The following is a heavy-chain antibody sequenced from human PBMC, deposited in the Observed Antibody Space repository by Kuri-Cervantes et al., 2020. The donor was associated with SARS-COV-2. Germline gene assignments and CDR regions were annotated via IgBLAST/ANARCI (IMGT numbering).Heavy chain of an antibody. CDR3: ARGPRVYDILTGYYCAFDI. CDR2: ISSSSSYI. V-gene: IGHV3-21*01. J-gene: IGHJ3*02. Sequence: GESLKISCAASGFTFSSYSMNWVRQAPGRGLEWVSSISSSSSYIYYADSVKGRFTISRDNAKNSLYLQMNSLRAEDTAVYCCARGPRVYDILTGYYCAFDIWGQGTMVTVSS. D-gene: IGHD3-9*01. CDR1: GFTFSSYS.